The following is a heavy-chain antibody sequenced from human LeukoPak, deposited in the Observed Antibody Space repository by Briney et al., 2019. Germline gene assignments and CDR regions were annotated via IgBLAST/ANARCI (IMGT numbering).Heavy chain of an antibody. V-gene: IGHV1-2*02. Sequence: GASVKVSCKASGYTFTGYYTHWVRQAPGQGLEWMGWINPNSGGTNYAQKFQGRVTMTRDTSISTAYMELSRLRSDDTAVYYCARDDYGSGSRIGYWGQGTLVTVSS. J-gene: IGHJ4*02. CDR3: ARDDYGSGSRIGY. CDR2: INPNSGGT. D-gene: IGHD3-10*01. CDR1: GYTFTGYY.